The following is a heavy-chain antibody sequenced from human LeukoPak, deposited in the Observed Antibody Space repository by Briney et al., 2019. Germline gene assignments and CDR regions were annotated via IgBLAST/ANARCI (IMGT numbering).Heavy chain of an antibody. V-gene: IGHV3-30*18. CDR1: GFTFSSYG. J-gene: IGHJ5*02. Sequence: GGSLRLSCAASGFTFSSYGMHWVRQAPGKGLEWVAVISYDGSNKYYADSVKGRFTISRDNAKNSLYLQMNSLRAEDTALYYCAKDILRSPRGWFDPWGQGTLVTVSS. CDR2: ISYDGSNK. CDR3: AKDILRSPRGWFDP.